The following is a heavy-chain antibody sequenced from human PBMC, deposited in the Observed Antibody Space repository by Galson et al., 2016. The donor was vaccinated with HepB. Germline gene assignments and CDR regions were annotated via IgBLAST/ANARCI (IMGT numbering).Heavy chain of an antibody. D-gene: IGHD6-6*01. CDR1: GYRFTNHW. CDR3: ARHLFGSSSDYYGMDV. CDR2: IYPGDSDT. J-gene: IGHJ6*02. V-gene: IGHV5-51*01. Sequence: QSGAEVKKPGESLKISCKGSGYRFTNHWIGWVRQMPGKGLEWMGIIYPGDSDTRYSPSFQGQVTISADKSISTAYLQWSSLKASDTAMYYCARHLFGSSSDYYGMDVGGQGTTVTVSS.